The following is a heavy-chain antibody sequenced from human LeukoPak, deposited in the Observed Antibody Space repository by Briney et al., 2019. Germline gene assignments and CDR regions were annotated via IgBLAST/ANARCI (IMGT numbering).Heavy chain of an antibody. J-gene: IGHJ4*02. V-gene: IGHV4-4*07. Sequence: SETLSLTCAVSGGSISSYYWSWIRQPAGKGLEWIGRMYTSGNTNYNPSLKSRVTMSVDTSKNQFSLKLSSVTAADTAVYCCAREGLDTAMVPFFDNWGQGTLVTVSS. CDR1: GGSISSYY. D-gene: IGHD5-18*01. CDR3: AREGLDTAMVPFFDN. CDR2: MYTSGNT.